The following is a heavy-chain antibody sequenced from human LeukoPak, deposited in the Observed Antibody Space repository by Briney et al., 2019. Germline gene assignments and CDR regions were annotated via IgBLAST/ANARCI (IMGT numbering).Heavy chain of an antibody. D-gene: IGHD2-15*01. V-gene: IGHV3-23*01. CDR3: AKLSNRVVVAACKDY. CDR1: GFTFSTYG. Sequence: GGTLRLSCVASGFTFSTYGMSWVRQAPGKGLEWVSAISGSGGSTYYADSVKGRFTISRDNSKNTLYLQMNSLRAEDTAVYYCAKLSNRVVVAACKDYWGQGTLVTVSS. CDR2: ISGSGGST. J-gene: IGHJ4*02.